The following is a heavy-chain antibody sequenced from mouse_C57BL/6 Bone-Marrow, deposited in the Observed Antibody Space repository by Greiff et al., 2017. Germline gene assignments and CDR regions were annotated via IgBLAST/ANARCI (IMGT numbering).Heavy chain of an antibody. CDR1: GFNIKDDY. CDR3: TSMVAYWYFDV. V-gene: IGHV14-4*01. Sequence: EVQLQESGAELVRPGASVKLSCTASGFNIKDDYMHWVKQRPEQGLEWIGWIDPENGDTEYAAKFQGKATITADTSANTAYLQLSSLTSEDTAVYYCTSMVAYWYFDVWGTGTTVTVSS. D-gene: IGHD2-2*01. CDR2: IDPENGDT. J-gene: IGHJ1*03.